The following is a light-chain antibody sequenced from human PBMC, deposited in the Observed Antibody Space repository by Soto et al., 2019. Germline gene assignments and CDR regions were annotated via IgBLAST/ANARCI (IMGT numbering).Light chain of an antibody. Sequence: EIVLTQSPGNLSLSPGERATLSCRASQSVSSSYLAWYQQKPGQAPRLLIYGASSRATGIPDRFSGSGSGTDFTLTISRLEPEDFAVYYCQQMYTFGQGTKLEIK. J-gene: IGKJ2*01. CDR1: QSVSSSY. CDR2: GAS. CDR3: QQMYT. V-gene: IGKV3-20*01.